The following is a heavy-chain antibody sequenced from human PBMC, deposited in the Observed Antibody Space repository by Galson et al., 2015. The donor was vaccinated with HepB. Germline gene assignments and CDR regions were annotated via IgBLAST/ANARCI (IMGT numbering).Heavy chain of an antibody. CDR1: TYTFTGNY. V-gene: IGHV1-2*06. D-gene: IGHD3-22*01. CDR2: INPNSGGP. CDR3: ATSHYYDSSAYPSLGMDV. Sequence: SVKVSCKASTYTFTGNYMHWVRQAPGQGLEWMGRINPNSGGPTYAQKFQAGVTMTRDTSVNTAYMELTRLRSDDTAVYYCATSHYYDSSAYPSLGMDVWGQGTTVTVS. J-gene: IGHJ6*02.